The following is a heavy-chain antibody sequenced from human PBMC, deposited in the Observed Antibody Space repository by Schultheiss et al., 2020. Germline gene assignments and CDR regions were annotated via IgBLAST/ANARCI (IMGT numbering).Heavy chain of an antibody. CDR2: IYYSGST. V-gene: IGHV4-39*07. CDR1: GGSISSGDYY. D-gene: IGHD6-19*01. J-gene: IGHJ4*02. CDR3: ARESEQWLLDY. Sequence: SHTLSLTCTVSGGSISSGDYYWSWIRQPPGKGLEWIGSIYYSGSTNYNPSLKSRVTISVDKSKNQFSLKLSSVTAADTAVYYCARESEQWLLDYWGQGTLVTVSS.